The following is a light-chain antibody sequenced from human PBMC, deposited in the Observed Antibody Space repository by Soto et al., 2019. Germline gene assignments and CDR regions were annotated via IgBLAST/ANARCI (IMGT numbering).Light chain of an antibody. CDR1: QSITNY. CDR3: PQGDSFPYT. J-gene: IGKJ2*01. Sequence: DIQLTQSPTSLAASVGDRVTITCRASQSITNYLNWYQQTPGKAPKLRIYGASSLLSGVPSRFRGSGSWTEFTLTISSLKPEDFSTYYCPQGDSFPYTFGQGNKLEIK. V-gene: IGKV1-39*01. CDR2: GAS.